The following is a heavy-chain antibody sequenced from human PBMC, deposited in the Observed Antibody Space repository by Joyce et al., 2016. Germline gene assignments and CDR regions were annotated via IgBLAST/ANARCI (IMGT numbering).Heavy chain of an antibody. Sequence: QAHLVQSGAEVKKPGASVKVSCKVSGYTLTELSMHWVRQAPGKGLEWMGGSEPADGETIYAQKFQGRVTMTDDTSTDTAYMELTSLRSDDTALYYCVIKEWQKDYVDPWGQGTLLTVSS. V-gene: IGHV1-24*01. CDR2: SEPADGET. J-gene: IGHJ5*02. CDR1: GYTLTELS. D-gene: IGHD3-3*01. CDR3: VIKEWQKDYVDP.